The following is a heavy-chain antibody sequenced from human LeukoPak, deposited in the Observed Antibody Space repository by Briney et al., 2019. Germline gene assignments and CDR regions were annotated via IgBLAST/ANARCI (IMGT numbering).Heavy chain of an antibody. D-gene: IGHD2-21*01. CDR3: AGMYTVGYYYYYYMDV. CDR2: IYTTGST. J-gene: IGHJ6*03. V-gene: IGHV4-4*07. Sequence: PSETLSLTCTDSGDSISNYYWSWIPQSAEKKLEYIGRIYTTGSTNSNPSLESRVTISLDTSKNQFSLRLSSVTAADTAVYYCAGMYTVGYYYYYYMDVWGKGIPVTVSS. CDR1: GDSISNYY.